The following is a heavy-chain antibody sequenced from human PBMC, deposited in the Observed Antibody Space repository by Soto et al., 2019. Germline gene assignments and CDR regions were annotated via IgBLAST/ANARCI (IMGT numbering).Heavy chain of an antibody. CDR1: GGSISSTSHY. CDR3: VRHEHHPTFDY. CDR2: IYYSGST. Sequence: SETLSLTCTVSGGSISSTSHYWGWVRQPPGKGLEWIGSIYYSGSTYYNPSLKSRVTISVDTSKNQVSLKLSSVTTADTAVYFCVRHEHHPTFDYWGQGTLVTVSS. J-gene: IGHJ4*02. V-gene: IGHV4-39*01.